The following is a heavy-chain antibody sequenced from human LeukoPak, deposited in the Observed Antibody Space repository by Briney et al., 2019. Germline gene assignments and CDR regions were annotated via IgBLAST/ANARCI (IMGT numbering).Heavy chain of an antibody. D-gene: IGHD6-13*01. CDR2: INHSGST. V-gene: IGHV4-34*01. CDR1: GGSFSGYY. CDR3: ASPGIVAAGTDRGFDY. J-gene: IGHJ4*02. Sequence: KPSETLSLTCAVYGGSFSGYYWSWIRQPPGKGLEWIGEINHSGSTNYNPSLKSRVTISVDTSKNQFSLKLSSVTAADTAVYYCASPGIVAAGTDRGFDYGGQETLVTVPS.